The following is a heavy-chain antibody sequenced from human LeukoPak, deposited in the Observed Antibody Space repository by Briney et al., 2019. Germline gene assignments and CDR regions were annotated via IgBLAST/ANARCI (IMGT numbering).Heavy chain of an antibody. J-gene: IGHJ4*02. D-gene: IGHD1-14*01. Sequence: GGSLRLSCAASGFTFSDDYMSWIRQAPGKGLEWVSYISNSGSTIYYADSVKGRFTISRDNAKKSLYLQMNSLRVEDTAVYYCARKGGFIALDYWGQGTLVTVSS. CDR1: GFTFSDDY. CDR3: ARKGGFIALDY. V-gene: IGHV3-11*01. CDR2: ISNSGSTI.